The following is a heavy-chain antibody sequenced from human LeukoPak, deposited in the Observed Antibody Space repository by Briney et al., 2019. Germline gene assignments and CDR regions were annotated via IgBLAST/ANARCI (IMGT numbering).Heavy chain of an antibody. CDR1: GGSISSGGYS. Sequence: SQTLSLTCAVSGGSISSGGYSWSWIRQPPGKGLEWIGYIYHSGSTYYNPSLKSRVTISIDKPKKQFSLKLISVTAADTAIYYCARVGGMTTVNNAAFDIWGQGTMVTVSS. CDR2: IYHSGST. D-gene: IGHD4-11*01. CDR3: ARVGGMTTVNNAAFDI. J-gene: IGHJ3*02. V-gene: IGHV4-30-2*01.